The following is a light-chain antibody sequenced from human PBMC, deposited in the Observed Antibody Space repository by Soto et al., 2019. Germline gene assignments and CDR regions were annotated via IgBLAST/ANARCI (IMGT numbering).Light chain of an antibody. Sequence: IVLTQSPGTLSLSPGDRATLSCRASQTVFKNYLAWYQQKPGQAPRLLIYDASTRAAGISDRISGSASGTDFTLTVNRLEPADFAVYYCQQYGGSPSTFGGGTKVEIK. J-gene: IGKJ4*01. V-gene: IGKV3-20*01. CDR1: QTVFKNY. CDR3: QQYGGSPST. CDR2: DAS.